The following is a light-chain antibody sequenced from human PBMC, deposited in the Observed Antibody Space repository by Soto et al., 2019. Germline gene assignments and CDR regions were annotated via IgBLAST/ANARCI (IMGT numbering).Light chain of an antibody. Sequence: VLTQSPATLSLSPGERATLSCRASQSVSSYLAWYQQKPGQAPRILIYDTSNRATGVPARFSGSESGTDFTLTISSLEPEDCAIYYCQQRQYWPPITFGQGTRLEIK. V-gene: IGKV3-11*01. CDR2: DTS. J-gene: IGKJ5*01. CDR1: QSVSSY. CDR3: QQRQYWPPIT.